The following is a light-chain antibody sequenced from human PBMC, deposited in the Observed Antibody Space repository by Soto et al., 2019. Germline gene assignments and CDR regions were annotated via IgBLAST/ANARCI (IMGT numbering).Light chain of an antibody. Sequence: YELTQPPSVSVAPGQTARITCGGNDIGSKSVHWYQQKPGQAPELVVYDVRDRPSGIPERFSGSNSGNTATLTISRVEDGDEAAYYCQVWDSSSDHSVVFGGGTKLTVL. CDR3: QVWDSSSDHSVV. J-gene: IGLJ2*01. CDR2: DVR. CDR1: DIGSKS. V-gene: IGLV3-21*02.